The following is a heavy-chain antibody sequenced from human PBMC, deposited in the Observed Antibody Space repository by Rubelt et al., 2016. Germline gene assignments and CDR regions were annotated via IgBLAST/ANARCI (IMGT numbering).Heavy chain of an antibody. D-gene: IGHD3-22*01. V-gene: IGHV3-21*01. J-gene: IGHJ6*02. CDR1: GFTFSSYS. CDR2: ISSSSSYI. Sequence: EVQLVESGGGLVKPGGSLRLSCAASGFTFSSYSMNWVRQAPGKGLEWVSSISSSSSYIYYADSVKGRFTISRDNAKISLYLQMNRLRAEDTAVYYCARDFGDLYYDSSGPLTYYYGMDVWGQGTTVTVSS. CDR3: ARDFGDLYYDSSGPLTYYYGMDV.